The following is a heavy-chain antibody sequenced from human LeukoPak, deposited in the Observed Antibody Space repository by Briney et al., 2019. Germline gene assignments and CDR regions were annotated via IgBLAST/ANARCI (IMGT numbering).Heavy chain of an antibody. D-gene: IGHD1-26*01. CDR1: GYSFTSYW. CDR3: ARRTKVVGATYAFDT. J-gene: IGHJ3*02. Sequence: GESLKISCKGSGYSFTSYWIGWVRQLPGKGLEWMGIIYPGDSDTRYSPSFQGQVTISADKSISTAYLQWSSLKASDTAMYYCARRTKVVGATYAFDTWGQGTMVTVSS. V-gene: IGHV5-51*01. CDR2: IYPGDSDT.